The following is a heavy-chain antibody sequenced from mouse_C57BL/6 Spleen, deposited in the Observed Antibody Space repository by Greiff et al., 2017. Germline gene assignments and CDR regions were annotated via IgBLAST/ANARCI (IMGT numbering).Heavy chain of an antibody. V-gene: IGHV1-18*01. CDR1: GYTFTDYN. D-gene: IGHD3-2*02. CDR2: INPNNGGT. Sequence: DVQLQQSGPELVKPGASVKIPCKASGYTFTDYNMDWVKQRHGQSLEWIGDINPNNGGTIYNQKFKGKATLTVDTSSSTAYMELRSLTSEDTAVYYCARSPDSSGYYFDYWGQGTTVTVSS. CDR3: ARSPDSSGYYFDY. J-gene: IGHJ2*01.